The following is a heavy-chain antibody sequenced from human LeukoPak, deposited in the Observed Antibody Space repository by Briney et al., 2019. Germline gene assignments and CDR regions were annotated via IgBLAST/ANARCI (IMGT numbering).Heavy chain of an antibody. D-gene: IGHD5-18*01. V-gene: IGHV3-21*01. J-gene: IGHJ4*02. CDR3: ARDSTMKHTAKDLVDY. CDR2: ISSSSSYI. Sequence: GGSLRLSCAASGFTFSSYSMNWVRQAPGKWLEWVSTISSSSSYIYYADSEKGRFTISRDNAKNSLYLQMNSLRAEDTAVYYCARDSTMKHTAKDLVDYWGQGTLVTVSS. CDR1: GFTFSSYS.